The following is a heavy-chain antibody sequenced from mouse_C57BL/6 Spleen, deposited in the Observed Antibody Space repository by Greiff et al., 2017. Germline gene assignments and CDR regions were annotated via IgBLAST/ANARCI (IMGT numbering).Heavy chain of an antibody. V-gene: IGHV1-69*01. D-gene: IGHD2-3*01. Sequence: QVQLQQSGAELVMPGASVKLSCKASGYTFTSYWMHWVKQRPGQGLAWIGEIDPSDSSTNYNQKFKGKSTLTVDKSSRTAYMQLSSLTSADSAVYYCARSPIYDGYGFDVWGTGTTVTVSS. CDR2: IDPSDSST. J-gene: IGHJ1*03. CDR1: GYTFTSYW. CDR3: ARSPIYDGYGFDV.